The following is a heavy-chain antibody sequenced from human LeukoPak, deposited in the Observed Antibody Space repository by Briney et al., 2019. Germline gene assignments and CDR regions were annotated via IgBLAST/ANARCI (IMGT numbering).Heavy chain of an antibody. J-gene: IGHJ4*02. CDR2: IYHSGSA. CDR1: GGSITNYY. V-gene: IGHV4-59*08. Sequence: SETLSLTCTVSGGSITNYYWSWLRQPPGKGLEWIGYIYHSGSAIYNPSLKSRVTISVDTSKNEFSLKVNSVTAADTAVYYCARFLWSGSKRLDYWGQGTVVTVSS. D-gene: IGHD3-3*01. CDR3: ARFLWSGSKRLDY.